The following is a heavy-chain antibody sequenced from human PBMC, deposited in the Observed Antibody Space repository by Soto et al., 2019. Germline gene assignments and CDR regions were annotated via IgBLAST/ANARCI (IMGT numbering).Heavy chain of an antibody. D-gene: IGHD5-12*01. J-gene: IGHJ4*02. CDR3: ARGGGYDSFDY. Sequence: QLQLQESGSGLVKTSETLSLTCTVSGASISYGGFSWSWIRQSPGKGLEWIGYISHLESTYFHPSFKSRLTMSLDTTRNPFSLKLSSVTAADMAVYYCARGGGYDSFDYWGQGVLVTVSS. CDR2: ISHLEST. CDR1: GASISYGGFS. V-gene: IGHV4-30-2*06.